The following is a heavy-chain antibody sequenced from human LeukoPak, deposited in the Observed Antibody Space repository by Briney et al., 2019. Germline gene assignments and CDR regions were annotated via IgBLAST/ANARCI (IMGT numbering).Heavy chain of an antibody. CDR2: ISSSSSYI. V-gene: IGHV3-21*01. CDR1: GFTFSSYS. J-gene: IGHJ3*02. CDR3: ARDRGSVVVDTAYDAFEI. D-gene: IGHD2-21*02. Sequence: GGSLRLSCAASGFTFSSYSMNWVRQAPGKGLEWVSSISSSSSYIYYADSVKGRFTISRDNAKNSLYLQMNSLRAEDTAVYYCARDRGSVVVDTAYDAFEIWGQGTVVTVSS.